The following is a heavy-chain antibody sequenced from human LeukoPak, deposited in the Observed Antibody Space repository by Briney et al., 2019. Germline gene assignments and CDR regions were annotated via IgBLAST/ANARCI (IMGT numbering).Heavy chain of an antibody. CDR1: GFTFSSNA. Sequence: GRSLRLSCGASGFTFSSNAMYWVRQAPGKGLEWVSAISDNGRSTYYADSVKGRFTISRDKSKNTLYLQMNSLRAEDTAVYYCAKDLAGTTSFDYWGQGTLVTVSS. J-gene: IGHJ4*02. D-gene: IGHD1-7*01. V-gene: IGHV3-23*01. CDR2: ISDNGRST. CDR3: AKDLAGTTSFDY.